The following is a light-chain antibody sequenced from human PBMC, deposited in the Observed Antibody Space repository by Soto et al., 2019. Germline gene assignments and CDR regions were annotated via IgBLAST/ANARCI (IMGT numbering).Light chain of an antibody. CDR2: DVT. J-gene: IGLJ1*01. V-gene: IGLV2-11*01. Sequence: QSVLTQPRSVSGSPGQSVTISCTGTSSDVGGYSYVSWYQQHPGKAPKLMIYDVTTRPSGIPDRFSGSKSGNTASLTISGLQDEDEADYYCFSYGGSYTFVFGTGTKVTVL. CDR3: FSYGGSYTFV. CDR1: SSDVGGYSY.